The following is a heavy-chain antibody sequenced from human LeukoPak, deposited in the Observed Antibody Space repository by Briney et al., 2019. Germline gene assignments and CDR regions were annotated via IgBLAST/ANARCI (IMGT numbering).Heavy chain of an antibody. D-gene: IGHD4-11*01. J-gene: IGHJ6*03. V-gene: IGHV4-59*01. CDR2: IYYSGST. CDR3: ARGYSNYPLYMDV. Sequence: PSETLSLTCPVSGGSISSYYWSWIRQPPGKGLEWIGYIYYSGSTNYNPSLKSRVTISVDASKNQFSLKLSSVTAADTAVYYCARGYSNYPLYMDVWGKGTTVTVSS. CDR1: GGSISSYY.